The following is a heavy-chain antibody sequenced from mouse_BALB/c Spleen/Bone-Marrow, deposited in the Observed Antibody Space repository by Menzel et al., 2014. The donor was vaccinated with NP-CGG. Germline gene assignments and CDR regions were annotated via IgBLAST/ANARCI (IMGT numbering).Heavy chain of an antibody. CDR3: TRSNYGYWFFDV. Sequence: VQVVESGAELVKPGASVKLSCKASGYSFTNYYMYWVKQWPGQGLEWIGEINPSNGGTNFNEKFKGKATLTVDKSSSTAFMQLSSLTSEDSAVYYCTRSNYGYWFFDVWGAGTTVTVSS. D-gene: IGHD1-1*01. V-gene: IGHV1S81*02. J-gene: IGHJ1*01. CDR1: GYSFTNYY. CDR2: INPSNGGT.